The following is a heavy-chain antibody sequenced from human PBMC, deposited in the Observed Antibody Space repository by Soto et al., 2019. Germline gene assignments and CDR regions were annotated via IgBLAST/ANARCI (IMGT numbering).Heavy chain of an antibody. CDR1: AYALTELA. CDR2: FDPEDGET. J-gene: IGHJ6*02. D-gene: IGHD3-16*01. Sequence: SVKVAGNGSAYALTELAMYWVRDALGKGLEWMGGFDPEDGETIYAQKFQGRFTMTEDTSTVTAYVELKRLRSEDTAVYHCATGLTALDHSGMDVWAQGTTHAASS. V-gene: IGHV1-24*01. CDR3: ATGLTALDHSGMDV.